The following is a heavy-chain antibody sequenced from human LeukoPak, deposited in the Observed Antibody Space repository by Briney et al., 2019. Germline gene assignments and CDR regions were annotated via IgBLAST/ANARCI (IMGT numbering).Heavy chain of an antibody. CDR1: GFMFSAYA. CDR3: ARDRRPDAFDV. Sequence: GGSLRLSCAASGFMFSAYAMHWVRQAPGKGLEWVAVISYDGRNKYYADSVKGRFTISRDNSKNTLSLQMNSLRTEDTAVYYCARDRRPDAFDVWGQGTVVTVSS. J-gene: IGHJ3*01. V-gene: IGHV3-30*04. CDR2: ISYDGRNK.